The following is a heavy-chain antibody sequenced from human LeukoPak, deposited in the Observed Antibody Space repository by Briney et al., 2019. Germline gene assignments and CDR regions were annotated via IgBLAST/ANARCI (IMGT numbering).Heavy chain of an antibody. D-gene: IGHD3-22*01. CDR1: GFTFDDYA. CDR2: ISWNCGSI. V-gene: IGHV3-9*01. CDR3: AKDQYYYGSSGYYSY. J-gene: IGHJ4*02. Sequence: GRSLRLSCAASGFTFDDYAMHWVRHAPGKGLEWVSGISWNCGSIGYADSVKGRFTISRDNAKNSLYLQMNSLRAEDTALYYCAKDQYYYGSSGYYSYWGQGTLVTVSS.